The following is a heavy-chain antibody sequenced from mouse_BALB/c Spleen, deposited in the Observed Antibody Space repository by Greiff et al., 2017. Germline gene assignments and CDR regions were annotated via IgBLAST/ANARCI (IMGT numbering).Heavy chain of an antibody. CDR1: GFSLTSYG. J-gene: IGHJ4*01. CDR2: IWAGGST. D-gene: IGHD2-2*01. V-gene: IGHV2-9*02. Sequence: VMLVESGPGLVAPSQSLSITCTVSGFSLTSYGVHWVRQPPGKGLEWLGVIWAGGSTNYNSALMSRLSISKDNSKSQVFLKMNSLQTDDTAMYYCARLWFYAMDYWGQGTSVTVSS. CDR3: ARLWFYAMDY.